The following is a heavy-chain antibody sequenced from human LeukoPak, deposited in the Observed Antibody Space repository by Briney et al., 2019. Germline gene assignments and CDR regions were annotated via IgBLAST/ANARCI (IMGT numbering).Heavy chain of an antibody. Sequence: GGSLRLSCAASGFILNDYGMHWVRQAPGKGLEWVADIWFDKNQHFADSVKGRFAISRDNSENTVYLQINSLRAEDTAVYYCARDRHCVNGVCHSPPGMDVWGQGTTVTVSS. CDR2: IWFDKNQ. CDR3: ARDRHCVNGVCHSPPGMDV. V-gene: IGHV3-33*01. CDR1: GFILNDYG. D-gene: IGHD2-8*01. J-gene: IGHJ6*02.